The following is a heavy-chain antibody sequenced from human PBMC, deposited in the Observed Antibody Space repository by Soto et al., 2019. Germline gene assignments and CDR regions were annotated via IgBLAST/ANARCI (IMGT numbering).Heavy chain of an antibody. D-gene: IGHD2-2*01. J-gene: IGHJ5*02. CDR1: GGSISSSNW. CDR3: ARGIGEYQLLPRWLDP. CDR2: ISHSWST. V-gene: IGHV4-4*02. Sequence: QVQLQESGPGLVKPSGTLALTCAVSGGSISSSNWWRWVRQHAGEWLVWIGEISHSWSTNYNPSLTSRVTRSADTSQSQLSTQRSSVTAADTAVYYCARGIGEYQLLPRWLDPWGQGTLVTVSS.